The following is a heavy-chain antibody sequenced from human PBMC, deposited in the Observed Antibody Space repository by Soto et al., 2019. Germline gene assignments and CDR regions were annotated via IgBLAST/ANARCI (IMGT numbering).Heavy chain of an antibody. V-gene: IGHV3-23*01. CDR3: ATYGQHLMDS. D-gene: IGHD4-17*01. CDR1: GFTFSSFA. J-gene: IGHJ4*02. CDR2: IGSGGDGI. Sequence: LRLSCAASGFTFSSFAMKWVRQAPGKGLEWVSVIGSGGDGIHYADSVKGRFTISRDNSKNTVNLQMNSLRADDTAVYYCATYGQHLMDSWGQGTLVTVSS.